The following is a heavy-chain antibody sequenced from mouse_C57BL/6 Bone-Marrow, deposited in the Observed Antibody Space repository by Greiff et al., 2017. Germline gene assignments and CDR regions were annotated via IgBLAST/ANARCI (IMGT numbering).Heavy chain of an antibody. CDR1: GYSFTDYN. V-gene: IGHV1-39*01. Sequence: EVKLQESGPELVKPGASVKISCTASGYSFTDYNMNWVQQSNGKSLEWIGVINPNYGTTSYNQKFKGKAILTGDQSSSTAYMQINSLTSEDSAVYYYERYGASTMVTYWYFDVWGTGTTVTVSA. CDR2: INPNYGTT. J-gene: IGHJ1*03. CDR3: ERYGASTMVTYWYFDV. D-gene: IGHD2-2*01.